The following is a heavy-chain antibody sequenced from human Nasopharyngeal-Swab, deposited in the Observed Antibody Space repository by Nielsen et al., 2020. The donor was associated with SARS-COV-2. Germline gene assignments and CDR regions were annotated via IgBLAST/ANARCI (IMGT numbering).Heavy chain of an antibody. CDR1: GFTFSTYA. J-gene: IGHJ4*02. CDR3: AKEAGGGSNSALDY. D-gene: IGHD2/OR15-2a*01. V-gene: IGHV3-30-3*02. Sequence: GGSLRLSCAASGFTFSTYAMHWVRQAPGKGLEWVAFISYDGARRYYADSVKGRFTISRDNSKNTLSLQMNSLRPEDTAVYYCAKEAGGGSNSALDYWGQGTLVTVSP. CDR2: ISYDGARR.